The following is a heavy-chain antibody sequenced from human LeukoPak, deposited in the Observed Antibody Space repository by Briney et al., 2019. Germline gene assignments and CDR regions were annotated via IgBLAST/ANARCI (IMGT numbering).Heavy chain of an antibody. J-gene: IGHJ4*02. Sequence: SETLSLTCAVYGGSFSGYYWSWIRQPPGKGLEWIGEINHSGSTNYNPSLKSRVTISVDTSKNQFSLKLSSVTAADTAVYYCARDRYYFDYWGQGTLVTVSS. CDR2: INHSGST. CDR1: GGSFSGYY. V-gene: IGHV4-34*01. CDR3: ARDRYYFDY.